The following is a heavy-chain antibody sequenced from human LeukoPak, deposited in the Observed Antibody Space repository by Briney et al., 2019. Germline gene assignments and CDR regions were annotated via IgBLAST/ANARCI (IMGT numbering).Heavy chain of an antibody. D-gene: IGHD6-13*01. CDR2: ISYSGST. CDR1: GGSISSSSYY. J-gene: IGHJ5*02. Sequence: SETLSLTCTVSGGSISSSSYYWGWIRQPPGKGLEWFGDISYSGSTYYNPSLKSRVTISVDTSKNQFSLKLSSVTATDTAVYYCASGGSSSWYRWFDPWGQGTLVTVSS. V-gene: IGHV4-39*01. CDR3: ASGGSSSWYRWFDP.